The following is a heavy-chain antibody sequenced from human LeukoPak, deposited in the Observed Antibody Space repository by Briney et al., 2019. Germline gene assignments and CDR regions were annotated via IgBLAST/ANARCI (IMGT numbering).Heavy chain of an antibody. V-gene: IGHV3-30*02. CDR2: MRYDGSNK. D-gene: IGHD3-10*01. J-gene: IGHJ3*02. CDR1: GFTFSSYG. Sequence: GGSLRLSCAASGFTFSSYGMHWVRQAPGKGLEWVAFMRYDGSNKYYADSVKGRFTISRDNSKNTLYLQMNSLRAEDTAVYYCAKDLVGYGSGHDAFDIWGQGTMVTVSS. CDR3: AKDLVGYGSGHDAFDI.